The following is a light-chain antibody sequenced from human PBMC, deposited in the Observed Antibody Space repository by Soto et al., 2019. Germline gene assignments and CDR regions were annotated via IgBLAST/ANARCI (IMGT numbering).Light chain of an antibody. V-gene: IGKV3-20*01. J-gene: IGKJ5*01. CDR3: QQYGRSPT. Sequence: EIVLTQSPGTLFLSPGERATLSCRANQSVNSNYLAWYQQTPGQAPRLLIYGASSRATGIPDRFSGSGSGTDFTLTISRLEPEGFAVYYCQQYGRSPTFGQGTRLEIK. CDR2: GAS. CDR1: QSVNSNY.